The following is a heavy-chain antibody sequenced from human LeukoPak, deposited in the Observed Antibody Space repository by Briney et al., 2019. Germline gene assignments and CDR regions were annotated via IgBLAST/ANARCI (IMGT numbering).Heavy chain of an antibody. CDR1: GGSISSYY. CDR3: ARVPTSSSWGGSGYYFDY. D-gene: IGHD6-13*01. CDR2: IYYSGST. J-gene: IGHJ4*02. V-gene: IGHV4-59*01. Sequence: SETLSLTCTVSGGSISSYYWSWIRQPPGKGLEWIGYIYYSGSTNYNPSLKSRVTISVDTSKNQFSLKLSSVTAADTAVYYCARVPTSSSWGGSGYYFDYWGQGTLVTVSS.